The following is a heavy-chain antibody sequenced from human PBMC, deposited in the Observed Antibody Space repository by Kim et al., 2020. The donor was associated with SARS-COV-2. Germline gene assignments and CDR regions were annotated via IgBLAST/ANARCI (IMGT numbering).Heavy chain of an antibody. D-gene: IGHD3-3*01. CDR3: AKDHWRSSWFDP. CDR2: ITDSGDST. Sequence: GGSLRLSCAASGFTFSSYGMSWVRQAPGKGLEWVSAITDSGDSTYYVDSVKGRFTISRDNSKNTLYLQMNSLRAEDTAVYYCAKDHWRSSWFDPWGQGILVTVSS. CDR1: GFTFSSYG. V-gene: IGHV3-23*01. J-gene: IGHJ5*02.